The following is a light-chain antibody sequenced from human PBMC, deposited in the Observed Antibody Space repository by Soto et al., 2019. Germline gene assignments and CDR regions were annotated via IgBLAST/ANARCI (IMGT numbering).Light chain of an antibody. CDR3: QQYINLWT. J-gene: IGKJ1*01. CDR2: GAS. CDR1: QSVSSN. Sequence: DIVMTQSPANLSVSPGERATLSCRASQSVSSNLAWYQQKPGQSPRLLIYGASTRATGVPARFSGSGSGTEFTLTISSLQSEDFAVYYCQQYINLWTFGKGTKV. V-gene: IGKV3-15*01.